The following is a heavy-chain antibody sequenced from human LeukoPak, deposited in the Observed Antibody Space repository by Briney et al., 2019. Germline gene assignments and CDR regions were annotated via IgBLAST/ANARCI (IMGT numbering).Heavy chain of an antibody. CDR1: GFTFSSYS. V-gene: IGHV3-21*01. CDR3: ARFIGYCSGGNCKGAFDI. Sequence: PGGALRLSCAASGFTFSSYSMNWVRQAPGKGLEWVSSISSSSYMYYADSVKGRFTISRDNAKNSLYLQMNSLRAEDTAVYYCARFIGYCSGGNCKGAFDIWGQGTMVTVSS. CDR2: ISSSSYM. J-gene: IGHJ3*02. D-gene: IGHD2-15*01.